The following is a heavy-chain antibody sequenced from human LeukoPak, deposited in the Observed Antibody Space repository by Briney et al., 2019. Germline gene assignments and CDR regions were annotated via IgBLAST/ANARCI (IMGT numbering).Heavy chain of an antibody. Sequence: PSETLSLTCTVSGYSISSGYYWGWIRQPPGKGLEWIGSIYHSGSTYYNPSLKSRVTISVDTSKNQFSLKLSSVTAADTAVYYCARGKQIEFDYWDQGTLVTVSS. CDR3: ARGKQIEFDY. CDR1: GYSISSGYY. CDR2: IYHSGST. D-gene: IGHD6-6*01. V-gene: IGHV4-38-2*02. J-gene: IGHJ4*02.